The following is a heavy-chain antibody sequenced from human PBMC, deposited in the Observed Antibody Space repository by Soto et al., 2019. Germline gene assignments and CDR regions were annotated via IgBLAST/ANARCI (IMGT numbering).Heavy chain of an antibody. J-gene: IGHJ3*02. CDR1: GYTFTSYG. Sequence: SVKVSCKASGYTFTSYGISWVRQAPGQRLEWIGWIVVGSGNTNYAQKFQERVTMTRDMSTSTAYMELSSLRSEDTAVYYCAAGKGSGYYFNAFDIWGQGTMVTVSS. CDR2: IVVGSGNT. V-gene: IGHV1-58*02. CDR3: AAGKGSGYYFNAFDI. D-gene: IGHD3-22*01.